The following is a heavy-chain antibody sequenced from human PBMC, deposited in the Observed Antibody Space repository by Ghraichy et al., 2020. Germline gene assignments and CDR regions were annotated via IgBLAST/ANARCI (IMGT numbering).Heavy chain of an antibody. J-gene: IGHJ3*02. Sequence: SQTLSLTCTVSGGSISSSSYYWGWIRQPPGKGLEWIGSIYYSGSTYYNPSLKSRVTISVDTSKNQFSLKLSSVTAADTAVYYCASTRTPGHADAFDIWGQGTMVTVSS. CDR1: GGSISSSSYY. D-gene: IGHD4-23*01. CDR2: IYYSGST. CDR3: ASTRTPGHADAFDI. V-gene: IGHV4-39*01.